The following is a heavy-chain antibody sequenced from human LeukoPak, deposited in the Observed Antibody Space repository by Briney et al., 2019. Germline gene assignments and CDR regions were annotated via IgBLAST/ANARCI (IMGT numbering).Heavy chain of an antibody. CDR2: INPNSGGT. D-gene: IGHD6-19*01. CDR3: ARMFAGGWLFDY. Sequence: GASVTVSCKASGYTFTGYYMHWLRQAPGQGLEWMGWINPNSGGTNYAQKFQGWVTMTRDTSISTAYMELSRLRSDDTAVYYCARMFAGGWLFDYWGQGTLVTVSS. CDR1: GYTFTGYY. J-gene: IGHJ4*02. V-gene: IGHV1-2*04.